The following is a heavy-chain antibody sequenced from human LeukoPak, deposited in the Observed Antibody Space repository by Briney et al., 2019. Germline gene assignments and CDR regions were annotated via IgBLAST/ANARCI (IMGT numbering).Heavy chain of an antibody. J-gene: IGHJ6*04. CDR2: ISSSSRNI. V-gene: IGHV3-21*01. D-gene: IGHD3-10*01. CDR1: GFTFNTYT. CDR3: ARGKLWFGETETYYYYGMDV. Sequence: GGSLRLSCAASGFTFNTYTMIWVRLAPGKGLEWVSSISSSSRNIYYADSVEGRFTVSRDNAKNSLYLQMNSLRAEDTAVYYCARGKLWFGETETYYYYGMDVWDTGTTVTVSS.